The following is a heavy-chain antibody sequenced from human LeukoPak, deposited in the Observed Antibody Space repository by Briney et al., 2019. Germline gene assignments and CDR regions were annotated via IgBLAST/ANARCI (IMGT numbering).Heavy chain of an antibody. CDR2: IYHSGST. J-gene: IGHJ4*02. V-gene: IGHV4-4*02. Sequence: SETLSLTCAVSGGSISSSNWWSWVRQPPGKGLEWIGEIYHSGSTNYNPSLKSRVTMSVDTSKNQFSLKLSSVTAADTAVYYCARDGTPSVDTATLDYWGQGTLVTVSS. CDR3: ARDGTPSVDTATLDY. D-gene: IGHD5-18*01. CDR1: GGSISSSNW.